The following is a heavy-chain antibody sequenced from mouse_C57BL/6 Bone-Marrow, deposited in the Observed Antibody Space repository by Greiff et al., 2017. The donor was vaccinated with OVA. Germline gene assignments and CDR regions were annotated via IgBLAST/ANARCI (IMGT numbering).Heavy chain of an antibody. D-gene: IGHD2-5*01. CDR3: ARSYLYSNYRGDYAMDY. CDR2: IDPNRGGT. J-gene: IGHJ4*01. Sequence: QVQLQQPGAELVKPGASVKLSCKASGYTFTSSWMHWVKQRPGRGLEWIGRIDPNRGGTKYNEKFKSKATLTVDKPSSTAYMQLSSLTSEDSAVYYCARSYLYSNYRGDYAMDYWGQGTSVTVSS. CDR1: GYTFTSSW. V-gene: IGHV1-72*01.